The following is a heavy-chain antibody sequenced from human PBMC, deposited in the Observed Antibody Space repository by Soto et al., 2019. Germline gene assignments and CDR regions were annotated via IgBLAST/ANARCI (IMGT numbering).Heavy chain of an antibody. Sequence: HPGGSLRLSCAASGLIVSTNYMSWVRQAPGKGLEWVSVIYSGGGSTYYADSVKGRFTISRDNSKNTLYLQMNSLRVEDTAVYYCARDLTAAGNNNWFDPWGQGTLVTVSS. J-gene: IGHJ5*02. V-gene: IGHV3-53*01. D-gene: IGHD6-13*01. CDR1: GLIVSTNY. CDR2: IYSGGGST. CDR3: ARDLTAAGNNNWFDP.